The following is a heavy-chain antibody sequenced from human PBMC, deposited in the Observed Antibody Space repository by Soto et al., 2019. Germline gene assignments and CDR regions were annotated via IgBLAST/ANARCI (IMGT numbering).Heavy chain of an antibody. D-gene: IGHD3-22*01. CDR3: ARERRYYDSSGYLGLYYYYYYGMDV. J-gene: IGHJ6*02. CDR1: CGSIISYY. Sequence: PSETLSLTCTFSCGSIISYYWSWIRQPPGKGLEWIGYIYYSGSTNYNPSLKSRVTISVDTSKNQFSLKLSSVTAADTAVYYCARERRYYDSSGYLGLYYYYYYGMDVWGQGTTVTVSS. V-gene: IGHV4-59*01. CDR2: IYYSGST.